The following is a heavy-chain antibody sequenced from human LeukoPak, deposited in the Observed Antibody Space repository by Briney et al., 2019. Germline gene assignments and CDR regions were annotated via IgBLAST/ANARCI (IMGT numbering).Heavy chain of an antibody. CDR3: AKADQYSSSWKYYYYYYMDV. D-gene: IGHD6-13*01. CDR2: ISGSGGNA. CDR1: GFTFSSYA. J-gene: IGHJ6*03. V-gene: IGHV3-23*01. Sequence: PGGSLRLSCAASGFTFSSYAMNWVRQAPGKGLEWVSSISGSGGNAYYGDSAKGRFTISRDNSKNTLYLQMNSLRAEDTAVYYCAKADQYSSSWKYYYYYYMDVWGKGTPVTVS.